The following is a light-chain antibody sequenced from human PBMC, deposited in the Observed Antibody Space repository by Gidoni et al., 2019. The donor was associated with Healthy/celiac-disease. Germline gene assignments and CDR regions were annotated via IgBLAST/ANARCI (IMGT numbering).Light chain of an antibody. CDR1: QGISNS. V-gene: IGKV1-NL1*01. J-gene: IGKJ3*01. CDR2: AAS. CDR3: QQYYSTIT. Sequence: DIQMTQSPSSLSASVGDRVTITCRASQGISNSLAWYQQTPGKAPKLLLYAASRLESGVPSRFSGSGSGTDYTLTISSLQPEDFATYYCQQYYSTITFGPGTKVDIK.